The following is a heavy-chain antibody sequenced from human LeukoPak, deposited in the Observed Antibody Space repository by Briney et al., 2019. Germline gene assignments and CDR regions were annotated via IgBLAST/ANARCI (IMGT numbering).Heavy chain of an antibody. Sequence: ASVKVSCKASGYTFTSYYMHWVRRAPGQGPEWMGIINPSRDSTSYAQKFQGRVTMTRDTSTSTVYMELSSLRSEDTAVYYCARDREGYYDILTGYYGVGAFDIWGQGTMVTVSS. CDR3: ARDREGYYDILTGYYGVGAFDI. CDR2: INPSRDST. J-gene: IGHJ3*02. D-gene: IGHD3-9*01. V-gene: IGHV1-46*01. CDR1: GYTFTSYY.